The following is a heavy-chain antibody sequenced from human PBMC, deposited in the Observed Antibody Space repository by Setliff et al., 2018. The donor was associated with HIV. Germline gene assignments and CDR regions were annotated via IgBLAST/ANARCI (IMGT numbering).Heavy chain of an antibody. CDR3: ARDFFVV. Sequence: SETLSLTCTVSGDSITGGEYYWSWIRQHPEKGLEFIGYIYFSGSTYYNPSLKSRITISLDRSKNQFSLRMTSVTAADTAVYYCARDFFVVWGQGTRVTVSS. V-gene: IGHV4-31*03. CDR2: IYFSGST. D-gene: IGHD3-16*02. J-gene: IGHJ4*02. CDR1: GDSITGGEYY.